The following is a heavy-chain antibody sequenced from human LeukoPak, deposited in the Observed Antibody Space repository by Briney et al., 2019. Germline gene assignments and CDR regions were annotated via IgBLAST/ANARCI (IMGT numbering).Heavy chain of an antibody. Sequence: SVKASCKASGGTFSSYAISWVRQAPGQGLEWMGRIIPILGIANYAQKFQGRVTITADKSTSTAYMELSSLRSEDTAVYYCASYQVVVTAEDAFDIWGQGTMVTVSS. CDR2: IIPILGIA. CDR1: GGTFSSYA. V-gene: IGHV1-69*04. J-gene: IGHJ3*02. CDR3: ASYQVVVTAEDAFDI. D-gene: IGHD2-21*02.